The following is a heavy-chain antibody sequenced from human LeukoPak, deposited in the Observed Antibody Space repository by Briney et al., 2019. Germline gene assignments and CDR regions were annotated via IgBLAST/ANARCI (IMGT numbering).Heavy chain of an antibody. D-gene: IGHD3/OR15-3a*01. CDR2: IFYYGTS. CDR1: GGSFSGYY. CDR3: ARIGQSVHYYMDV. Sequence: PSETLSLTCAVYGGSFSGYYWSWIRHPPGKGLEWIGSIFYYGTSYYNPSLKRRVTISVDTSTNQFSLKLNSVTAADTAVYYCARIGQSVHYYMDVWGNGTTVDVSS. J-gene: IGHJ6*03. V-gene: IGHV4-34*12.